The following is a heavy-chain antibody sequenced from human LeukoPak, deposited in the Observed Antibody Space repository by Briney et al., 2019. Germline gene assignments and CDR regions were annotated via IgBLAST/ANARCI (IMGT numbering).Heavy chain of an antibody. CDR1: GFTFSSYA. V-gene: IGHV3-23*01. D-gene: IGHD6-19*01. J-gene: IGHJ5*02. CDR2: ISGSGGST. Sequence: PGGSLRLSCAASGFTFSSYAMSWVRQAPGKGLEWVSAISGSGGSTYYADSVEGRFTISRDNSKNTLYLQMNSLRAEDTAVYYCAKAPLSIAVAGTRWFDPWGQGTLVTVSS. CDR3: AKAPLSIAVAGTRWFDP.